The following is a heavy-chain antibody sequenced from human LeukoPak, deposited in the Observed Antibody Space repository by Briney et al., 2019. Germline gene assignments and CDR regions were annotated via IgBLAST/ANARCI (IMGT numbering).Heavy chain of an antibody. J-gene: IGHJ1*01. D-gene: IGHD2-2*01. CDR3: AKVQGYCSSTSCHVEYFQH. Sequence: GGSLRLSCAASGFTFSSYAMSWVRQAPGKGLEWVSAISGSGGSTYYADSVKGRFTISRDNSKNTLYLQMNSLRAEDTAVYYCAKVQGYCSSTSCHVEYFQHWGQGTLVTVSS. CDR1: GFTFSSYA. CDR2: ISGSGGST. V-gene: IGHV3-23*01.